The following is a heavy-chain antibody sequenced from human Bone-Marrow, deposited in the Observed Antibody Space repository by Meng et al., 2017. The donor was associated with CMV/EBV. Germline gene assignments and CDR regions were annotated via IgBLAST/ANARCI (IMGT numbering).Heavy chain of an antibody. CDR2: IYYSGST. CDR1: GGSISSYY. J-gene: IGHJ4*02. V-gene: IGHV4-59*01. D-gene: IGHD3-22*01. Sequence: SETLSLTCTVSGGSISSYYWSWIRQPPGKGLEWIGYIYYSGSTNYNPSLKSRVTISVDTSKNQFSLKLSSVTAADTAVYYCARVGYDSSGYYYFVYWGQGTLVTVSS. CDR3: ARVGYDSSGYYYFVY.